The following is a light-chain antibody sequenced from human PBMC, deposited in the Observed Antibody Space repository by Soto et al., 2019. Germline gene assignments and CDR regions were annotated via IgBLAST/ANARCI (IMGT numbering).Light chain of an antibody. CDR2: KDS. Sequence: ELTQPPSVSVSPGQTARITCSGDALPKQYAYWYQQKPGQAPVLVIYKDSERPSGIPERFSGSSSGTTVTLTISGVQAEDEADYYCQSADSSGTYYVFGTGTKVTVL. J-gene: IGLJ1*01. V-gene: IGLV3-25*02. CDR3: QSADSSGTYYV. CDR1: ALPKQY.